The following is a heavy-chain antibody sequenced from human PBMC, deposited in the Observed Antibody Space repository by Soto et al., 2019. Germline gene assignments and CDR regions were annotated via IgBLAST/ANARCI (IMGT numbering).Heavy chain of an antibody. D-gene: IGHD1-26*01. CDR2: ISYDGSNK. J-gene: IGHJ3*02. CDR1: GFTFSNYG. CDR3: AKSLGRGSYLLDAFDI. Sequence: QGQLVESGGGVVQPGRSLRLSCAASGFTFSNYGMHWVRQAPGKGLEWVAVISYDGSNKYYADSVKGRFTMSRDYSKNTLYLQMNSLSAEVSAVYYCAKSLGRGSYLLDAFDIVGQGTIITVSS. V-gene: IGHV3-30*18.